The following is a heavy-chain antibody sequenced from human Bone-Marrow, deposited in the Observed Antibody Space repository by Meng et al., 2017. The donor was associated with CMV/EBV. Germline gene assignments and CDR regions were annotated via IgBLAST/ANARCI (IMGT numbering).Heavy chain of an antibody. J-gene: IGHJ4*02. CDR2: INPNTGNI. V-gene: IGHV1-2*02. CDR3: ARESGGWLGVQDN. CDR1: GYSFTGHH. D-gene: IGHD3-10*01. Sequence: ASVKVSCKASGYSFTGHHIHWVRQAPGRGLEWMGWINPNTGNINYLQKFQGRVTMTRDTSISTAYMELNSLTSDDAALYYCARESGGWLGVQDNWGQGTLVTVSS.